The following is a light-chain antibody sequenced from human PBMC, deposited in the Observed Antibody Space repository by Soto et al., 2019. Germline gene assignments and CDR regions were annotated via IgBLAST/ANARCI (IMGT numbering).Light chain of an antibody. J-gene: IGLJ3*02. CDR3: CSYAGSRTFV. CDR1: NSDVGGYKY. Sequence: QSALAQPAAVSGSLGQSITISCTGSNSDVGGYKYVSWYQQYPGKAPKLIIYEGSKRPSGISHRFSGSKSDNTASLTISGLRAEDEAHYHCCSYAGSRTFVFGGGTKLTVL. V-gene: IGLV2-23*01. CDR2: EGS.